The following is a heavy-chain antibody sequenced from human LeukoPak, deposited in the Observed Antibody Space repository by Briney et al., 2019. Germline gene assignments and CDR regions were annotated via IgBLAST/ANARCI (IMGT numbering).Heavy chain of an antibody. CDR3: ARLYSSSVNF. J-gene: IGHJ4*02. CDR1: GFTFSSYA. D-gene: IGHD6-13*01. CDR2: ISSNGAST. V-gene: IGHV3-23*01. Sequence: PGRSLRLSCAASGFTFSSYAMSWVRQAPGKGLEWVSGISSNGASTYYVDSVKGRFTISRDNSKNTLFLQMNSLRAEDTAVYYCARLYSSSVNFWGQGTMVTVSS.